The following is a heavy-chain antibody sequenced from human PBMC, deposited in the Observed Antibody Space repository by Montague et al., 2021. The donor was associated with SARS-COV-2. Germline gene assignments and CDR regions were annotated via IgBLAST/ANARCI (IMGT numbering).Heavy chain of an antibody. D-gene: IGHD1-26*01. CDR2: TYYTSKWYY. CDR1: GDSVSSNTAA. V-gene: IGHV6-1*01. CDR3: ARDPRYSLRWSFDY. J-gene: IGHJ4*02. Sequence: CAISGDSVSSNTAAWNWLRQAPPRRLEWLGRTYYTSKWYYDCAVSLKXRMTISPDTSKNQFSLKLSSVTPEDRDVYYCARDPRYSLRWSFDYWGQGTRVTVAS.